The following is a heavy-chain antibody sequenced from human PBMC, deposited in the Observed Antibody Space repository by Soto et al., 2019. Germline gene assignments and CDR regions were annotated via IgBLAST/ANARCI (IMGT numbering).Heavy chain of an antibody. CDR2: ISSSGGNT. D-gene: IGHD6-19*01. CDR3: ARTTPPLYSSGWYVGY. J-gene: IGHJ4*02. CDR1: GFTFTSYA. V-gene: IGHV3-23*01. Sequence: PGGSLRLSCAASGFTFTSYAMSWVRQAPGKGLEWVSAISSSGGNTYYGDSVKGRFTISRDNSKNTVSLQMDSLRADDTAVYYCARTTPPLYSSGWYVGYWGQGTLVTVSS.